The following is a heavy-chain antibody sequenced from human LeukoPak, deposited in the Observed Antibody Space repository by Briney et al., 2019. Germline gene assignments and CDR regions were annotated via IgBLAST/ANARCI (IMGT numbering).Heavy chain of an antibody. CDR3: ARVGVDYSGNIIKYYFDY. Sequence: SETLSLTCTVSGGSISSYYWSWIRQPPGKGLEWIGYIYSSGSTNYNPSLKSRVIISVDTSKNQFSLRLSPVIAADTAVYYCARVGVDYSGNIIKYYFDYWGQGTLVTVSS. CDR2: IYSSGST. D-gene: IGHD4-23*01. V-gene: IGHV4-59*01. CDR1: GGSISSYY. J-gene: IGHJ4*02.